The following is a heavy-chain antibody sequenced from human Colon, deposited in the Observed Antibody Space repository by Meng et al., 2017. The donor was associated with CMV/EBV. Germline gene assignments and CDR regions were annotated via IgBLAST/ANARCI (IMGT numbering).Heavy chain of an antibody. CDR2: VDYSGSS. D-gene: IGHD6-19*01. V-gene: IGHV4-59*01. CDR1: GDSITTYY. Sequence: GSLRLSCTVSGDSITTYYWSWIRQPPGKGLEWIGYVDYSGSSNYNPSLKSRVTVSVDTSKNQFFLKLTSVTAADTAVYYCARIRLVSGSGWYWFNPWGQGTRVTVSS. J-gene: IGHJ5*02. CDR3: ARIRLVSGSGWYWFNP.